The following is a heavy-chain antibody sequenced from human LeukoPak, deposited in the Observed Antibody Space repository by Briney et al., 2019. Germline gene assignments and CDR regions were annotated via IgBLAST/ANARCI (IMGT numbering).Heavy chain of an antibody. CDR1: GFTFSDSG. J-gene: IGHJ4*02. V-gene: IGHV3-48*04. Sequence: GGSLRLSCAASGFTFSDSGMNWVRQAPGKGLEWVSYISSGSSARYYADSVKGRFTISRDNAKNSLYLQMNSLRAEDTAVYYCAKDIIGWSFDYWGQGTLVTVSS. D-gene: IGHD2-15*01. CDR2: ISSGSSAR. CDR3: AKDIIGWSFDY.